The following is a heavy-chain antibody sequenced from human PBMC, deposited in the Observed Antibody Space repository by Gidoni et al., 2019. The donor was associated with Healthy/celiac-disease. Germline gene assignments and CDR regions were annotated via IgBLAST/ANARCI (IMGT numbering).Heavy chain of an antibody. Sequence: QLQLQESGPGLVKPSETLSLTCTVAGGSISSYYWSLVRQPAGKGLEWIGRISNSGSTNYNPSLKSRVTMSVDTDKNQFSLKLSSVTAADTAVYYCARVGPYYDSSGYQTYYFDYWGQGTLVTVSS. CDR3: ARVGPYYDSSGYQTYYFDY. CDR2: ISNSGST. CDR1: GGSISSYY. J-gene: IGHJ4*02. V-gene: IGHV4-4*07. D-gene: IGHD3-22*01.